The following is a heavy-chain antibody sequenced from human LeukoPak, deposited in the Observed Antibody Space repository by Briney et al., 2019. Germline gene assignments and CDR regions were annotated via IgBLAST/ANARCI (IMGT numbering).Heavy chain of an antibody. CDR2: IYYSGST. V-gene: IGHV4-59*01. Sequence: SETLSLTCTVSGGSISPYYWSWIRQPPGKGLEWIGYIYYSGSTNYNPSLKSRVTISVDTSKNQFSLKLSSVTAADTAVYYCARAVRGYSYGPFDYWGQGTLVTVSS. J-gene: IGHJ4*02. CDR3: ARAVRGYSYGPFDY. D-gene: IGHD5-18*01. CDR1: GGSISPYY.